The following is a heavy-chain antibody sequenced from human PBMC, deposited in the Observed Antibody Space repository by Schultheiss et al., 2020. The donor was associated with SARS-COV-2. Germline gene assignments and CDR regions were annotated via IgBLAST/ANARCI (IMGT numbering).Heavy chain of an antibody. D-gene: IGHD4-11*01. J-gene: IGHJ4*02. V-gene: IGHV3-30*07. CDR2: ISYDRSKK. Sequence: GGSLRLSCAASGFTFSSYAMHWVRQAPGKGLEWVAVISYDRSKKYYADSVKGRFTISRDNSKNTLYVQMNSLRAEDTAVYYCAKDGLDYSKEYGDYWGQGTLVTVSS. CDR3: AKDGLDYSKEYGDY. CDR1: GFTFSSYA.